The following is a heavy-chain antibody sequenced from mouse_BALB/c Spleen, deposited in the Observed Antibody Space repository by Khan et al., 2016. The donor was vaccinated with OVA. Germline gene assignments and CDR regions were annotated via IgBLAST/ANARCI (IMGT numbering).Heavy chain of an antibody. D-gene: IGHD2-1*01. Sequence: QVQLQQPGAGLVRPGVSVKISCKGSGYTFTDFAMHWVKQSHAKSLEWIGVISTYYGDVTYNQNFKDKATMTVDRSSSTAYMELARLTSEDSGIFYGVRGRGNSRFAYWGQGTLVTVSA. CDR3: VRGRGNSRFAY. J-gene: IGHJ3*01. V-gene: IGHV1S137*01. CDR1: GYTFTDFA. CDR2: ISTYYGDV.